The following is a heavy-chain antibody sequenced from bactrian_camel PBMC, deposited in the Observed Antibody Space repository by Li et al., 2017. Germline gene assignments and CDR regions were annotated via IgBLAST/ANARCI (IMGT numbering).Heavy chain of an antibody. CDR1: GYSYRSNC. CDR3: AADSGLMIAAWGPYDY. CDR2: LWTGDGAT. Sequence: VQLVESGGGSVETGGSLRLSCASSGYSYRSNCMAWFRQRPEKAREGVAILWTGDGATIYSHSVKGRFTISRDNGNNTLHLQMTSLNPEDTAVYYCAADSGLMIAAWGPYDYWGQGTQVTVS. V-gene: IGHV3S42*01. D-gene: IGHD5*01. J-gene: IGHJ4*01.